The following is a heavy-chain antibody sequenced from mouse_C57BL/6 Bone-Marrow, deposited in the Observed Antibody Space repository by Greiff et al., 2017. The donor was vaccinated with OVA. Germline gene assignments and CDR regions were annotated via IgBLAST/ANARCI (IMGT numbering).Heavy chain of an antibody. CDR2: IDPETGGT. Sequence: VKLVESGAELVRPGASVTLSCKASGFTFTDYEMHWVKQTPVHGLEWIGAIDPETGGTAYNQKFKGKAILTADKSSSTAYMELRSLTSEDSAGYYCTRERAWYFDVWGTGTTVTVSS. V-gene: IGHV1-15*01. D-gene: IGHD3-3*01. CDR3: TRERAWYFDV. J-gene: IGHJ1*03. CDR1: GFTFTDYE.